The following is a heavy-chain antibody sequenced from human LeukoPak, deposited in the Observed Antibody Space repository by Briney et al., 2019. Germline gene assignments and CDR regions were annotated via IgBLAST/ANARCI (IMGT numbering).Heavy chain of an antibody. D-gene: IGHD6-19*01. CDR1: GGSIRSSYYY. V-gene: IGHV4-39*07. Sequence: SETLSLTCSVSGGSIRSSYYYWGWIRQPPGKGLEWIGSIYDSGSTNYNPSLKSRVTISVDTSKNQFSLKLSSVTAADTAVYYCARGRTFSSGWYGRGAFDIWGQGTMVTVSS. J-gene: IGHJ3*02. CDR2: IYDSGST. CDR3: ARGRTFSSGWYGRGAFDI.